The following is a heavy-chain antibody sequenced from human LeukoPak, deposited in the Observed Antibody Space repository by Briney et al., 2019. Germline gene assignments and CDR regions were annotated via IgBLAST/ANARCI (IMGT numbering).Heavy chain of an antibody. V-gene: IGHV3-74*01. CDR3: ARGLTLLGYCSSTSCLMNY. Sequence: PGGSLRLSCAVSGFTLSSYWMHWVRQAPGKGLVWVSHIDSDGSTTDYADSVKGRFTISRDNANNTLYLQMNSLRAEDAGVYYCARGLTLLGYCSSTSCLMNYWGQGTLVTVSS. CDR1: GFTLSSYW. J-gene: IGHJ4*02. D-gene: IGHD2-2*01. CDR2: IDSDGSTT.